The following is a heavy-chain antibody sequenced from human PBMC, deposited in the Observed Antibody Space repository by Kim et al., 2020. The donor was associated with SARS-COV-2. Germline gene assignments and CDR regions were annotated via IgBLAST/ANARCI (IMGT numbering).Heavy chain of an antibody. CDR3: ARGRPKGGRDYYDSSGSGY. V-gene: IGHV3-21*01. Sequence: GGSLRLSCAASGFTFSSYSMNWVRQAPGKGLEWVSSISSSSSYIYYADSVKGRFTISRDNAKNSLYLQMNSLRAEDTAVYYCARGRPKGGRDYYDSSGSGYWGQGTLVTVSS. CDR2: ISSSSSYI. D-gene: IGHD3-22*01. J-gene: IGHJ4*02. CDR1: GFTFSSYS.